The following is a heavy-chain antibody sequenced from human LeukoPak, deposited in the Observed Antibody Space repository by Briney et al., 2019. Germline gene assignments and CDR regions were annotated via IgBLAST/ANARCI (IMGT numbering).Heavy chain of an antibody. CDR2: IYPGDSDT. Sequence: GESLKISCKGSGYSFTSYWIGWVRQMPGKGLEWMGIIYPGDSDTRYSPSFQGQVTISADKSISTAYLQWSSLKASDTAMFYCARSPKNVADNSGLDYFDFWGQGTLVTVSS. J-gene: IGHJ4*02. D-gene: IGHD5-12*01. V-gene: IGHV5-51*01. CDR3: ARSPKNVADNSGLDYFDF. CDR1: GYSFTSYW.